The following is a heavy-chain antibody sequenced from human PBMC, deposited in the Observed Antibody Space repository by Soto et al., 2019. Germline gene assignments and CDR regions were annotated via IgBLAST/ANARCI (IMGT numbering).Heavy chain of an antibody. CDR3: ARVRTPFKYYIDN. CDR1: GFTFSSYW. Sequence: EVQLVESGGGLVQPGGTLSLSCAASGFTFSSYWMSWVRQAPRKGLDWVANIKQDGREKYYVDSVKGRFTIYRDNAQNSLYLQMNSLRAEGTAVYSCARVRTPFKYYIDNWGQGTLVTVSS. V-gene: IGHV3-7*01. CDR2: IKQDGREK. J-gene: IGHJ4*02.